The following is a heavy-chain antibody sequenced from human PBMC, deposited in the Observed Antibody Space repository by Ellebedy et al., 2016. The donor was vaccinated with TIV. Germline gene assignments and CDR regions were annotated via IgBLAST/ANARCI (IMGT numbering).Heavy chain of an antibody. CDR2: ISSSGSTI. CDR3: ARDLHGDYVSGY. J-gene: IGHJ4*02. Sequence: PGGSLRLSCAASGFTFSSYEMNWVRQAPGKGLEWVSYISSSGSTIYYADSVKGRFTISRDNAKNSLYLQMNSLRAEDTAVYYCARDLHGDYVSGYWGQGTLVTVSS. CDR1: GFTFSSYE. D-gene: IGHD4-17*01. V-gene: IGHV3-48*03.